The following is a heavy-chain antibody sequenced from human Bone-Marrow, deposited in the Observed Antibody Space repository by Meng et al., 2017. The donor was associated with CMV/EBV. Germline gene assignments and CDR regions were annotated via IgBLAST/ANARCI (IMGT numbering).Heavy chain of an antibody. Sequence: SETLSLTCAVSGGSISSSNWWSWVRQPPGKGLEWIGEIYHSGSTNYNPSLKSRVTISVDKSKNQFSLKLSSVTAADTAVYYCARNSLLPAAITYYYYGMDVWGQGTTVTVSS. CDR3: ARNSLLPAAITYYYYGMDV. D-gene: IGHD2-2*01. V-gene: IGHV4-4*02. CDR1: GGSISSSNW. CDR2: IYHSGST. J-gene: IGHJ6*02.